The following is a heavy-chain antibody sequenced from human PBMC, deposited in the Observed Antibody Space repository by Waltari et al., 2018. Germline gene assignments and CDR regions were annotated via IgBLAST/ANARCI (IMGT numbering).Heavy chain of an antibody. CDR3: ARDYSSWGFDY. D-gene: IGHD6-19*01. CDR2: IYSGGGT. V-gene: IGHV3-53*01. Sequence: EFQLVASGGGLVQPVGSLRLSCVISGFNVRRNYMNWVRQAPGKGLEWVSVIYSGGGTNYADSVKGRFSVSRDNSKNTLFLQMNSLRADDTAVYYCARDYSSWGFDYWGQGTLVTVSP. CDR1: GFNVRRNY. J-gene: IGHJ4*02.